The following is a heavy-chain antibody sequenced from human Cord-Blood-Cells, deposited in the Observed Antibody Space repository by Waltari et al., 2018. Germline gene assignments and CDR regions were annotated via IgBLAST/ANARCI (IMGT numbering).Heavy chain of an antibody. Sequence: QVQLQESGPGLVKPSETLSLPCTVSGYSISSGYYWGWIRQPPGKGLEWIGSIYHSGSTYYNPSLKSRVTISVDTSKNQFSLKLSSVTAADTAVYYCARDQAGGIEQLVDYWGQGTLVTVSS. J-gene: IGHJ4*02. V-gene: IGHV4-38-2*02. D-gene: IGHD6-6*01. CDR2: IYHSGST. CDR1: GYSISSGYY. CDR3: ARDQAGGIEQLVDY.